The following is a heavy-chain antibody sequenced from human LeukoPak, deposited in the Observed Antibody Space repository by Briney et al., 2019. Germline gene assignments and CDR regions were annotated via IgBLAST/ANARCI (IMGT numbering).Heavy chain of an antibody. CDR1: GYTLTELS. Sequence: GASVKVSCKVSGYTLTELSMHWVRQAPGKGLEWMGGFDPEDGETIYAQKFQGRVTMTEDTSTDTAYMELSSLRSEDTAVYYCATGYGSGSYYNGYDYWGQGTLVIVSS. J-gene: IGHJ4*02. V-gene: IGHV1-24*01. CDR3: ATGYGSGSYYNGYDY. D-gene: IGHD3-10*01. CDR2: FDPEDGET.